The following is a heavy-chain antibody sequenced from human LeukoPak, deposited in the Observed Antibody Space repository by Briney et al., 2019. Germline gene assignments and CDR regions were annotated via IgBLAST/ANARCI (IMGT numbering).Heavy chain of an antibody. J-gene: IGHJ1*01. CDR2: IWYDGSEQ. V-gene: IGHV3-33*01. CDR1: GFTFNNYG. CDR3: AREGDSRWGELSP. D-gene: IGHD3-16*02. Sequence: GRSLRLSCAASGFTFNNYGVHWVRQAPGKGLEWVAVIWYDGSEQYYADSVKGRFIISRDNSKSTSDLQTNSLRAEDTAVYYCAREGDSRWGELSPWGQGTLVTVSA.